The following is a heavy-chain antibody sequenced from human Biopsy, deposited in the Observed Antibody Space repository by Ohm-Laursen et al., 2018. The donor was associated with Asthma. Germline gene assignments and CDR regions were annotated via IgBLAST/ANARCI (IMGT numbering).Heavy chain of an antibody. Sequence: ASVKVSCKASGYNFISFAIHWVRQAPGQRLEWMGWINAGNGNTKYSQKFQGRVSTTRDTSASTAYMELRSLRSEDTATYYCARTYYDFLTGQVKDVFGVWGQGTMVTVSS. V-gene: IGHV1-3*01. CDR1: GYNFISFA. CDR2: INAGNGNT. J-gene: IGHJ3*01. CDR3: ARTYYDFLTGQVKDVFGV. D-gene: IGHD3-9*01.